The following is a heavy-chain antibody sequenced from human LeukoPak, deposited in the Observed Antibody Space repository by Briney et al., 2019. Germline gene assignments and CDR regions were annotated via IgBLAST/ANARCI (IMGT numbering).Heavy chain of an antibody. V-gene: IGHV4-59*01. Sequence: SETLSLTCTVSGGSISGYYWSWIRQPPGQGLEWIGYIHYSGSTNYNPSLKSRLTISVDTSKNQFSLKLKSVTAADTAVYYCARGVIPGVVVGFDPWGQGTLVTVSS. CDR3: ARGVIPGVVVGFDP. CDR2: IHYSGST. J-gene: IGHJ5*02. CDR1: GGSISGYY. D-gene: IGHD2-2*01.